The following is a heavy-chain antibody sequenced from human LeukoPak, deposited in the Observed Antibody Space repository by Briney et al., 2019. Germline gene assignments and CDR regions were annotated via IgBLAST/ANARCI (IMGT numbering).Heavy chain of an antibody. CDR2: INSDGSTT. CDR1: GFTFSSYW. CDR3: AKKLFTGMGFYFDS. J-gene: IGHJ4*02. V-gene: IGHV3-74*01. D-gene: IGHD3-10*01. Sequence: SGGSLRLSCAASGFTFSSYWMHWVRQAPGKGLVWISRINSDGSTTSYADSVKGRFTISRDNSKNTLYLQMNSLRAGDTALYYCAKKLFTGMGFYFDSWGQGTLVTVSS.